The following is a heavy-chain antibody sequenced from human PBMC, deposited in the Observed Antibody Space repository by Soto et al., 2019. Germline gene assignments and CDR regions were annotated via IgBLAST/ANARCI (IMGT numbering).Heavy chain of an antibody. CDR1: GCSIHSRNR. J-gene: IGHJ6*04. V-gene: IGHV4-4*02. D-gene: IGHD3-10*01. Sequence: QVHLQESGPGLVKPSGTLSLICTVSGCSIHSRNRWSWVRQSPAKGLECIGEISHTGSTNYSPSLNTRVTISLDKSNNQFSLNLRSMPAADAAVYYCANTRGLGLLDVWGKGTAVTVSS. CDR2: ISHTGST. CDR3: ANTRGLGLLDV.